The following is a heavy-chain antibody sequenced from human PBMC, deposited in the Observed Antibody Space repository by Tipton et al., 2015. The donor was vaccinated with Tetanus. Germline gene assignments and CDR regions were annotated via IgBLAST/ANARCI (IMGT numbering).Heavy chain of an antibody. V-gene: IGHV3-33*01. J-gene: IGHJ5*02. Sequence: SLRLSCAASGFTLSNYVMHWVRQAPGKGLEWVAVIWYDETKKYYVDSVQGRFTISRDTSKNTLYLQMDSLRAEDTALYHCARDSGRVIDSSGYYSPNWFDPWGQGTLVTVSS. D-gene: IGHD3-22*01. CDR2: IWYDETKK. CDR1: GFTLSNYV. CDR3: ARDSGRVIDSSGYYSPNWFDP.